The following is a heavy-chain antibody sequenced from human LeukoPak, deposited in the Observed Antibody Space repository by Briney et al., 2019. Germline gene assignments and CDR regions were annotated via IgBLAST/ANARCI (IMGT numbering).Heavy chain of an antibody. J-gene: IGHJ4*02. V-gene: IGHV3-48*03. CDR2: VSSGGSSI. D-gene: IGHD6-6*01. Sequence: GGSLRLSCAASGFSFSSYEMNWVRQAPGKGLEWVAYVSSGGSSIYYAGSVKGRFTISRDNAKNSLYLQMNSLRAEDTAIYYCATVGRSARPGYWGQGTLVTVSS. CDR3: ATVGRSARPGY. CDR1: GFSFSSYE.